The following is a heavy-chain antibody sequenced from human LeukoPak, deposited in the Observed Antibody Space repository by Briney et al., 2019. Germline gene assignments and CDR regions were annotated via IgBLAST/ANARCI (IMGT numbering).Heavy chain of an antibody. Sequence: GASVKVSCKASGYTFTSYAMHWVRQATGQGLEWMGWINPNSGGTNYAQKFQGRVTMTRDTSISTAYMELSRLRSDDTAVYYCARGLRYFDWYYYMDVWGKGTTVTISS. V-gene: IGHV1-2*02. CDR2: INPNSGGT. D-gene: IGHD3-9*01. CDR1: GYTFTSYA. CDR3: ARGLRYFDWYYYMDV. J-gene: IGHJ6*03.